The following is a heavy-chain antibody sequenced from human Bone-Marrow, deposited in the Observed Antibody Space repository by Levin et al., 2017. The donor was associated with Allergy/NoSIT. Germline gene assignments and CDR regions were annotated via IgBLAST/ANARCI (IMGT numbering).Heavy chain of an antibody. CDR1: GFDFRDSY. Sequence: LSLPCVGSGFDFRDSYMTWIRQAPGQRLEWASHISNTARTTYYADSVRGRFTISRDNTKRSLFLQMDSLKVEDTAVYYCARESKAAAGTLDFWGQGIVVVVSS. D-gene: IGHD6-13*01. V-gene: IGHV3-11*01. CDR2: ISNTARTT. CDR3: ARESKAAAGTLDF. J-gene: IGHJ4*02.